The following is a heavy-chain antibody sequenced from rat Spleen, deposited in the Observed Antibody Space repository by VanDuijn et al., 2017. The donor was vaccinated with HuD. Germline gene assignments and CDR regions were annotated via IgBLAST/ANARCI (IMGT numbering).Heavy chain of an antibody. CDR2: IWGDGST. Sequence: QVQLKESGPGLVQSSQTLSLSCTVSGFSLISYAVNWVRQPPGKGLEWMGGIWGDGSTDYNSALESRLSISRDTSKSQVFLKMNSLQTEDIATYYCARDVANYWGQGVMVTVSS. J-gene: IGHJ2*01. CDR3: ARDVANY. V-gene: IGHV2-15*01. CDR1: GFSLISYA.